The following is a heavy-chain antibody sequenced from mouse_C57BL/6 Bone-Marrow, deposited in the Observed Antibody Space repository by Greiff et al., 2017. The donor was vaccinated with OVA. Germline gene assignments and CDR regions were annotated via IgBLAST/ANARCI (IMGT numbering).Heavy chain of an antibody. CDR1: GYSFTGYF. CDR3: ARGRGYFDV. V-gene: IGHV1-20*01. CDR2: INPYNGDT. Sequence: EVHLVESGPELVKPGDSVKISCKASGYSFTGYFMNWVMQSHGKSLEWIGRINPYNGDTFYNQKFKGKATLTVDKSSSTAHMELRSLTSEDSAVYYCARGRGYFDVWGTGTTVTVSS. J-gene: IGHJ1*03.